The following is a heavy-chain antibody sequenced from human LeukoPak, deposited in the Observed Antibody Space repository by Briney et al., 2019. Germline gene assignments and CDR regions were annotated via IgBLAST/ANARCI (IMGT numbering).Heavy chain of an antibody. J-gene: IGHJ4*02. V-gene: IGHV4-4*02. CDR2: IYRSGST. Sequence: PLGTLSLTCAVSGGSISSSNWWSWVRQPPGKGLEWIGEIYRSGSTNYNPSLKSRVTISVDKSKNQFSLKLSSVTAADTAVYYCARDGDAAAGTYYFDYWGQGTLVTVSS. CDR1: GGSISSSNW. CDR3: ARDGDAAAGTYYFDY. D-gene: IGHD6-13*01.